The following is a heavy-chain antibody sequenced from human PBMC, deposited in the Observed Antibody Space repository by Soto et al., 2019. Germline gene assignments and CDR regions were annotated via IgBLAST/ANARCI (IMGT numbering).Heavy chain of an antibody. CDR3: ARVNYGMHV. CDR1: GYTFTSYY. Sequence: QVQLVQSGAEVKKPGASVKVSCKASGYTFTSYYMHWVRQAPGQGLEWMGIINPGGGSTSYAQKFQGRVTMNRDTSTSTVNMELSSLRSEDTAVYYCARVNYGMHVWGQGTTVTVSS. CDR2: INPGGGST. V-gene: IGHV1-46*01. J-gene: IGHJ6*02.